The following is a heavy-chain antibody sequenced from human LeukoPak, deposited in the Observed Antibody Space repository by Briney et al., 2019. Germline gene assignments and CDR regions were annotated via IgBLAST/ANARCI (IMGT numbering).Heavy chain of an antibody. D-gene: IGHD6-19*01. CDR2: IHYSGTT. Sequence: PSETLSLTCSVSGDSISSHYWTWIRQPPGKGLEWIGYIHYSGTTNYNPSLKSRITTSLDTSKNQFSLKLNSVTAADTAVYYCARGGWSLDYWGQATLVTVSS. J-gene: IGHJ4*02. CDR3: ARGGWSLDY. CDR1: GDSISSHY. V-gene: IGHV4-59*11.